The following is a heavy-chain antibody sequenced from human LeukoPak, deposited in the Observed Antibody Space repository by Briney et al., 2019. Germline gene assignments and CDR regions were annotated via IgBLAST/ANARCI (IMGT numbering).Heavy chain of an antibody. CDR1: GFTFSSYS. V-gene: IGHV3-21*01. Sequence: GGSLRLSCAASGFTFSSYSMNWVRQAPGKGLEWVSSISSSSSYIYYADSVKGRFIISRDNSKNTLYLQMNSLRADDTAVYYCAKAGYCSSGNCHEIDYWGQGTLVTVSS. CDR3: AKAGYCSSGNCHEIDY. D-gene: IGHD2-15*01. J-gene: IGHJ4*02. CDR2: ISSSSSYI.